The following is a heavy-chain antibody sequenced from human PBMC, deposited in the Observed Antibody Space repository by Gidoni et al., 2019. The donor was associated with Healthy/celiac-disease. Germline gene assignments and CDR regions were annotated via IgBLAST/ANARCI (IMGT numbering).Heavy chain of an antibody. D-gene: IGHD2-8*02. CDR3: ARGRRRENPGPKFNWFDP. J-gene: IGHJ5*02. Sequence: QVQLQQWGAGLLKPSETLSLTCAVYGGSFIGYYWSWIRQPPGKGLEWIGEINHSGSTNYNPSLKSRVTISVDTSKNQFSLKLSSVTAADTAVYYCARGRRRENPGPKFNWFDPWGQGTLVTVSS. CDR1: GGSFIGYY. CDR2: INHSGST. V-gene: IGHV4-34*01.